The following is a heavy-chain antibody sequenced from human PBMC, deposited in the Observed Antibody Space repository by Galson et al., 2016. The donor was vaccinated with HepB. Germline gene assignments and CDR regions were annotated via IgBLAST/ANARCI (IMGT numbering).Heavy chain of an antibody. CDR3: AREVRGLDV. Sequence: SVKVSCKASGYTFTGYFIHWVRQAPGQGLEWMGWINPNSGGTNYAQKFQGRVTMTRDTSITTAYMDLNRLRSDDTAVYFCAREVRGLDVWGQGTTVTVSS. CDR1: GYTFTGYF. D-gene: IGHD2-21*01. V-gene: IGHV1-2*02. J-gene: IGHJ6*02. CDR2: INPNSGGT.